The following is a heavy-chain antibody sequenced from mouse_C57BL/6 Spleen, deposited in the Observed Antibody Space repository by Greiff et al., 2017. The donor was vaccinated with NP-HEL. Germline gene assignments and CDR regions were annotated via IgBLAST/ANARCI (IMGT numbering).Heavy chain of an antibody. Sequence: QVQLQQSGAELVKPGASVKMSCKASGYTFTSYWITWVKQRPGQGLEWIGDIYPGSGSTNYNEKFKSKATLTVDTSSSTASMQLSSLTSEDSAVYYCARSGSSYYYAMDYWGQGTSVTVSS. J-gene: IGHJ4*01. CDR1: GYTFTSYW. D-gene: IGHD1-1*01. V-gene: IGHV1-55*01. CDR2: IYPGSGST. CDR3: ARSGSSYYYAMDY.